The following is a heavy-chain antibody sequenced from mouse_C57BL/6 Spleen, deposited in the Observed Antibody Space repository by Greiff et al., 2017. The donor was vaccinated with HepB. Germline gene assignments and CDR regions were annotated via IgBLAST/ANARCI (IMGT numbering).Heavy chain of an antibody. CDR1: GYTFTDYE. D-gene: IGHD1-1*01. Sequence: VQLQQSGAELVRPGASVTLSCQASGYTFTDYEMHWVKQTPVHGLEWIGAIDPETGGTAYNQKFKGKAILTADKSSSTAYMESRSLTSEDSAVYYCTRSPNYYGSSYWWYFDVWGTGTTVTVAS. V-gene: IGHV1-15*01. CDR2: IDPETGGT. CDR3: TRSPNYYGSSYWWYFDV. J-gene: IGHJ1*03.